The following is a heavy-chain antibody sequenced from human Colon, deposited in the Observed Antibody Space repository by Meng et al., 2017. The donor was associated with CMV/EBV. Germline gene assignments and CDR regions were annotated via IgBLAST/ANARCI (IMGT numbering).Heavy chain of an antibody. CDR1: GYTFTSYG. J-gene: IGHJ6*02. D-gene: IGHD4-23*01. CDR3: AREEAVTHYYYGMDV. V-gene: IGHV1-18*01. CDR2: ISAYNGNT. Sequence: ASVKVSCKASGYTFTSYGISWVRQAPGQGLEWMGWISAYNGNTNYAQKLQGRVTMTTDTSTSTAYMELRSLRSDDTAVYYCAREEAVTHYYYGMDVWGQGTTVTVS.